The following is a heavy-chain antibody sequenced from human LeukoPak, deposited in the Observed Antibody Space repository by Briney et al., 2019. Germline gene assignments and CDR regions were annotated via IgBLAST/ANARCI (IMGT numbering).Heavy chain of an antibody. CDR1: GGSISSGDYY. CDR3: ARIHYDILTGYDY. V-gene: IGHV4-30-4*01. CDR2: IHYSGST. D-gene: IGHD3-9*01. Sequence: PSETLSLTCTVSGGSISSGDYYWSWIRQPPGKGLEWIGYIHYSGSTYYNPSLKSRVTISVDTSKNQFSLKLSSVTAADTAVYYCARIHYDILTGYDYWGQGTLVTVSS. J-gene: IGHJ4*02.